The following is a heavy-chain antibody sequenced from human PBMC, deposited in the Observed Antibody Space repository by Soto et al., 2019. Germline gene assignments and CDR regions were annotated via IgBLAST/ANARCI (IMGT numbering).Heavy chain of an antibody. CDR2: IRSKANNYAT. CDR3: SRHDSNYDFWSGSPPRYGMDV. V-gene: IGHV3-73*01. J-gene: IGHJ6*02. CDR1: GFTFSGSA. Sequence: GGSLRLSCVASGFTFSGSAMHWVRQASGKGLEWVGRIRSKANNYATAYAASVKGRFTISRDDSKNTAYLQMNSLKTEDTAVYYCSRHDSNYDFWSGSPPRYGMDVWGQGTTVTVSS. D-gene: IGHD3-3*01.